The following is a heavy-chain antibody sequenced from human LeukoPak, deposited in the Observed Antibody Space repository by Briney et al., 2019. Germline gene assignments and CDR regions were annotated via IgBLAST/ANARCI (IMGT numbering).Heavy chain of an antibody. V-gene: IGHV4-38-2*01. CDR3: ARRKRWLQFSFDP. Sequence: SETLSLTCAVSGYSISSGYHWGWIRQPPGKGLEWIGSIYHSGSTYYNPSLKSRVTISVDTSKNQFSLKLSSVTAADTAAYYCARRKRWLQFSFDPWGQGTLVTVSS. J-gene: IGHJ5*02. D-gene: IGHD5-24*01. CDR2: IYHSGST. CDR1: GYSISSGYH.